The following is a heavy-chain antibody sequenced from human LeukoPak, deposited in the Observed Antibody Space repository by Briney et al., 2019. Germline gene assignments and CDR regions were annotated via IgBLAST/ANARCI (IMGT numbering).Heavy chain of an antibody. CDR2: IIPIFGIA. Sequence: ASVKVSCKASGGTFSSYAISWVRQAPGQGLEWMGGIIPIFGIANYAQKFQGRVTITTDESTSTAYMELSSLRSEDTAVYYCASEGPKNGFDYWGQGTLVTVSS. V-gene: IGHV1-69*05. CDR1: GGTFSSYA. CDR3: ASEGPKNGFDY. J-gene: IGHJ4*02.